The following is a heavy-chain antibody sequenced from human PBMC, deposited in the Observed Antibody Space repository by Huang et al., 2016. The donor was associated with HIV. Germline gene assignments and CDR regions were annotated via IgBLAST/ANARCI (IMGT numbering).Heavy chain of an antibody. D-gene: IGHD2-2*01. CDR1: GYTFANFW. CDR3: VRPSGYSTSWGFDS. Sequence: EVQLVQSGAEVKKPGESLKISCKASGYTFANFWIGWVRQMPGKGLEWMGLVYPGDSDSRYSPSFQGQVTISADKSITTADLQWSSLQASDTAVYYCVRPSGYSTSWGFDSWGQGTLITVSS. CDR2: VYPGDSDS. J-gene: IGHJ4*02. V-gene: IGHV5-51*01.